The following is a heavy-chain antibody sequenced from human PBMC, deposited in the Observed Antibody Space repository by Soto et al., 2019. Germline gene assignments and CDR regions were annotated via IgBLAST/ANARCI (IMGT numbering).Heavy chain of an antibody. CDR2: ISGSGGST. CDR1: GFTFSSYA. V-gene: IGHV3-23*01. Sequence: PGGSLRLSCAASGFTFSSYAMSWVRQAPGKGLEWVSAISGSGGSTYYADSVKGRFTISRDNSKNTLYLQMNSLRAEDTAVYYCAKTGYSYGFYYGMDVWGQGTTVTVSS. J-gene: IGHJ6*02. D-gene: IGHD5-18*01. CDR3: AKTGYSYGFYYGMDV.